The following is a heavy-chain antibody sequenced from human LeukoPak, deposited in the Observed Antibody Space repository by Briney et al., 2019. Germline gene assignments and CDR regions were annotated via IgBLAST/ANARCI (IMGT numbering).Heavy chain of an antibody. CDR3: ARDFHYDFWSGYSPPPRYYFDY. Sequence: ASVKVSCKASGYTFTSYGISWVRQAPGQGLEWMGWISAYSGNTNYAQKLQGRVTMTTDTSTSTAYMELRSLRSDDTAVYYCARDFHYDFWSGYSPPPRYYFDYWGQGTLVTVSS. V-gene: IGHV1-18*01. CDR2: ISAYSGNT. J-gene: IGHJ4*02. D-gene: IGHD3-3*01. CDR1: GYTFTSYG.